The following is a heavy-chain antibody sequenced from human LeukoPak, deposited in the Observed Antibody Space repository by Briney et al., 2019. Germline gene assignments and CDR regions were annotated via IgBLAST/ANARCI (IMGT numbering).Heavy chain of an antibody. CDR1: GFTFSSCA. CDR2: VSGSGGST. J-gene: IGHJ3*02. Sequence: GGSLRLSCAASGFTFSSCAMTWVRQAPGKGLEGVSPVSGSGGSTFYADSVKGRFTISRDNSKNTLYLHLSSLRAEDTAIYYCAKAKTAVVDDAFNIWGQGTMVTVSS. V-gene: IGHV3-23*01. CDR3: AKAKTAVVDDAFNI. D-gene: IGHD6-13*01.